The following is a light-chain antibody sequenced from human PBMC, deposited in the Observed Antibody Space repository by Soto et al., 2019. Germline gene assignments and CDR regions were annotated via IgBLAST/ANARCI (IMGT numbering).Light chain of an antibody. CDR2: DAS. J-gene: IGKJ5*01. Sequence: EIVLTQSPATLSLSPGERATLSCRASQSVSSNLAWYQQKPGQAPRLLIYDASNRATGIPARLSGSGSGTAFTLTISRLDNDDFAVYYCQRGDAFRRGTRPEI. CDR3: QRGDA. V-gene: IGKV3-11*01. CDR1: QSVSSN.